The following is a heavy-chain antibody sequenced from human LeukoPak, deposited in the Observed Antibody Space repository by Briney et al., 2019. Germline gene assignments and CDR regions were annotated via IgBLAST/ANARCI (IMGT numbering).Heavy chain of an antibody. J-gene: IGHJ4*02. D-gene: IGHD5-24*01. CDR2: NYYSGST. CDR3: ARVWMATIIFGY. CDR1: GGSISSHY. V-gene: IGHV4-59*11. Sequence: PSETLSLTCTVSGGSISSHYWSWIRQPPGKGLEWIGYNYYSGSTNYNPSLKSRVTISVDTSKNQFSLKLSSVTAADTAVYYCARVWMATIIFGYWGQGTLVTVSS.